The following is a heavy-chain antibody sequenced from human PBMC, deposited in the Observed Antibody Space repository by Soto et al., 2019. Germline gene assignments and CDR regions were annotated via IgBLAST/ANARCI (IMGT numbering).Heavy chain of an antibody. J-gene: IGHJ4*02. D-gene: IGHD2-15*01. CDR2: IWYDGSNK. V-gene: IGHV3-33*01. CDR1: GFTFSSYG. CDR3: AREGTYCSGGSCYPHFDY. Sequence: GGSLRLSCAASGFTFSSYGMHWVRQAPGKGLEWVAVIWYDGSNKYYADSVKGRFTISRDNSKNTLYLQMNSLRAEDTAVYYCAREGTYCSGGSCYPHFDYWGQGTLVTSPQ.